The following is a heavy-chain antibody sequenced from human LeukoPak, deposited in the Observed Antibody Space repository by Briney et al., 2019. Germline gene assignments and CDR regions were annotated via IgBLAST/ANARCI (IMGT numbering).Heavy chain of an antibody. V-gene: IGHV1-2*02. J-gene: IGHJ4*02. CDR3: ARDSRYNNVGDY. CDR1: GYSFIDYY. D-gene: IGHD3-10*01. CDR2: INPNSGGT. Sequence: ASVTVSCKASGYSFIDYYIHWVRQAPGQGLEWMGWINPNSGGTNYAQKFQGRVTMTRDTSISTAYMELSRLRSDDTAVYFCARDSRYNNVGDYWGQGTLVTVCS.